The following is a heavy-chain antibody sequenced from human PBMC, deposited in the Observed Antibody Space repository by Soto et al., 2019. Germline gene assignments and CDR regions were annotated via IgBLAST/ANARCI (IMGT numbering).Heavy chain of an antibody. CDR2: MNPNSGNT. Sequence: GASVKVSCKASGYTFTSYDINLVRQATGQGLEWMGWMNPNSGNTGYAQKFQGRVTMTRNTSISTAYMELSSLRSEDTAVYYCARVDYYDSSGYYLPHNWFDPWGQGTLVTVSS. D-gene: IGHD3-22*01. CDR1: GYTFTSYD. J-gene: IGHJ5*02. CDR3: ARVDYYDSSGYYLPHNWFDP. V-gene: IGHV1-8*01.